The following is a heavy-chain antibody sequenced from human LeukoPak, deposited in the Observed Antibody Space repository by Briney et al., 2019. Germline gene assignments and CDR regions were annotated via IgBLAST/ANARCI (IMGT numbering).Heavy chain of an antibody. J-gene: IGHJ4*02. Sequence: RAGGSLRLSCAASGFIFSNYAMSWVRQAPGKGLEWVSAISESGGETYHADSVKGRFTISRDNSKNTLYLQMNSLRAEDTAVYYCAKDWAYCSGGSCYSRPDYWGQGTLVTVSS. CDR1: GFIFSNYA. CDR3: AKDWAYCSGGSCYSRPDY. CDR2: ISESGGET. D-gene: IGHD2-15*01. V-gene: IGHV3-23*01.